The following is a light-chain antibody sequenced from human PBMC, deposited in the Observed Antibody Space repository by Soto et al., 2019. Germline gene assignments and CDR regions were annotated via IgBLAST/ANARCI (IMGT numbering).Light chain of an antibody. CDR2: EGS. V-gene: IGLV2-23*01. CDR1: SSDVGSYDL. Sequence: QPALTQPASVTGSPGQSITISCTGTSSDVGSYDLVSWYQQHPGKAPKLMIYEGSQRPSGVSNPFSASKSGNTASLPISGLQAEDEADYYCCSYAGSSTWVFGGGTKLTVL. CDR3: CSYAGSSTWV. J-gene: IGLJ3*02.